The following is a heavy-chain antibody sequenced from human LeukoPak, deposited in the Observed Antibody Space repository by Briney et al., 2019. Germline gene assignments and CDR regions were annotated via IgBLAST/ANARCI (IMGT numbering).Heavy chain of an antibody. J-gene: IGHJ4*02. CDR1: GFTFSSHA. CDR3: AKERYYYDSRYYFDY. Sequence: PGGSLRLSCAASGFTFSSHAMSWVRQAPGKGLEWVSAISGSGGSTYYADSVKGRFTISRDNSENTLYLQMNNLRAEDTAVYYCAKERYYYDSRYYFDYWGQGTLVTVSS. D-gene: IGHD3-22*01. V-gene: IGHV3-23*01. CDR2: ISGSGGST.